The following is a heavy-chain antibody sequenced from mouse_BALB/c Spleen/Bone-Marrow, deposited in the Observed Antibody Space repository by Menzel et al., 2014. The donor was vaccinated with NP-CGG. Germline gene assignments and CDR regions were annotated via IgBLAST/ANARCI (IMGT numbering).Heavy chain of an antibody. CDR1: GFTFSSYA. D-gene: IGHD1-1*01. V-gene: IGHV5-6-5*01. CDR3: ARVEITTVDY. Sequence: EVKLVESGGGLVKPGGSLKLSCAASGFTFSSYAMSWVRQTPEKRLEWVASISSGSSTYYPDSVKGRFTISRDNARNILYLQMSSLRSEDTAMYYCARVEITTVDYWGQGTTLTVSS. CDR2: ISSGSST. J-gene: IGHJ2*01.